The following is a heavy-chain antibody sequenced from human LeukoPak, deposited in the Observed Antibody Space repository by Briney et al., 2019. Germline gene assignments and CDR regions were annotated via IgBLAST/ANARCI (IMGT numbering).Heavy chain of an antibody. CDR2: IRYGGSNK. CDR1: GFTFSSYG. J-gene: IGHJ4*02. CDR3: ARDGSYSGSGSPSYY. D-gene: IGHD3-10*01. Sequence: GGSLRLSCAASGFTFSSYGMHWVRQAPGKGLEWVAFIRYGGSNKYYADSVKGRFTISRDNAKNSLYLLMNSLRAEDTAVYYCARDGSYSGSGSPSYYWGQGTLVTVSS. V-gene: IGHV3-30*02.